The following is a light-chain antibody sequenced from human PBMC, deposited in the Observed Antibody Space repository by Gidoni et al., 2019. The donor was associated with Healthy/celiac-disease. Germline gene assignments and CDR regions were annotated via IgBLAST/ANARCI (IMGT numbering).Light chain of an antibody. CDR2: DAS. CDR3: QQRSNWRRT. J-gene: IGKJ1*01. Sequence: EIVLTQSPATLSLSPGERATLSCRASQSVSSYLAWYQQKPGQAPRLLIYDASNRATGIPVRFSGSGSGTDFTLTISSLEPEDFAVYYCQQRSNWRRTFGQXTKVEIK. V-gene: IGKV3-11*01. CDR1: QSVSSY.